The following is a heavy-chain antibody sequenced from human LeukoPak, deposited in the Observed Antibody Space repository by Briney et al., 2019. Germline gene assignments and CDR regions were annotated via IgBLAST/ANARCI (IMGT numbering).Heavy chain of an antibody. V-gene: IGHV3-23*01. Sequence: GGSLRLSCVASRFTFSSSGMSWVRQPPGKGLQWVSAMSVSGGSTYYADSVKGRFTMSRDNSKNTLYPQMNSLRAEDTAVYYCVTVTSDYWGQGTLVTVSS. CDR1: RFTFSSSG. J-gene: IGHJ4*02. CDR2: MSVSGGST. CDR3: VTVTSDY. D-gene: IGHD4-17*01.